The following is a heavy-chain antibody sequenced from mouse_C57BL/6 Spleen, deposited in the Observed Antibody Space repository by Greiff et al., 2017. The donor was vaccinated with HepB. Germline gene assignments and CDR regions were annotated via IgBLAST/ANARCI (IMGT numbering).Heavy chain of an antibody. J-gene: IGHJ1*03. CDR1: GYTFTSYW. V-gene: IGHV1-59*01. CDR3: ARSRGNYGYFDV. CDR2: IDPSDSYT. Sequence: QVQLQQPGAELVRPGTSVKLSCKASGYTFTSYWMHWVKQRPGQGLEWIGVIDPSDSYTNYNQKFKGKATLTVDTSSSTAYMQLRSLTSEDSAVYYCARSRGNYGYFDVWGTGTTVTVSS. D-gene: IGHD2-1*01.